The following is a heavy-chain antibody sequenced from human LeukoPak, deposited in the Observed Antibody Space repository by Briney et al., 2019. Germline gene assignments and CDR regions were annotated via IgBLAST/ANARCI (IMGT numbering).Heavy chain of an antibody. CDR1: RFTFSDYY. CDR2: ISSSGGTI. J-gene: IGHJ4*02. V-gene: IGHV3-11*01. Sequence: GGSLRLSCAASRFTFSDYYMSWIRQAPGKGLEWVSYISSSGGTIYFADSVKDRFTISRDNAKNSLDLQMNSLRAEDTAMYYCARAAVVTSPFDYWGQGTLVTVSS. CDR3: ARAAVVTSPFDY. D-gene: IGHD4-23*01.